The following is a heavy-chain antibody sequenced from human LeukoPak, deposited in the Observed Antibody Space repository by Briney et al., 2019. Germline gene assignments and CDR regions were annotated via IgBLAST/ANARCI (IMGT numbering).Heavy chain of an antibody. D-gene: IGHD2-2*01. CDR1: GGSISSYY. V-gene: IGHV4-4*07. CDR3: ARAYCSSTSCYGANFDY. Sequence: PSETLSLTCTVSGGSISSYYWSWIRQPAGKGLEWIGRIYTSGSTNYNPSLKSRVTMSVDTSKNQFSLKLSSVTAADTAVYYCARAYCSSTSCYGANFDYWGQGTLVTVSS. J-gene: IGHJ4*02. CDR2: IYTSGST.